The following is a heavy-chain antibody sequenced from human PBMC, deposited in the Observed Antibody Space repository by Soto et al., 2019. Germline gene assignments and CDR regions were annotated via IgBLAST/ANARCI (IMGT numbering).Heavy chain of an antibody. V-gene: IGHV3-74*01. CDR3: ASPYMYSSGLYFYGMDV. J-gene: IGHJ6*02. Sequence: EVQLVESGGGLVQPGGSLRLSCAASGFTFSSYWMHWVRHAPGKGLVWVSRINSDGSSTSYADSVKGRFTISRDNAKHTVYLQVNSLRAEDTAVYYCASPYMYSSGLYFYGMDVWGQGTTVTVSS. D-gene: IGHD6-19*01. CDR1: GFTFSSYW. CDR2: INSDGSST.